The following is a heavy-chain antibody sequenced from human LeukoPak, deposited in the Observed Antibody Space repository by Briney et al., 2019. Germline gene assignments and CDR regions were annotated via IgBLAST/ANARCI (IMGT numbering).Heavy chain of an antibody. J-gene: IGHJ4*02. CDR1: GFTFSSYA. CDR2: MSGSGGST. V-gene: IGHV3-23*01. Sequence: GGSLRLSCAASGFTFSSYAMSWVRQAPGKGLEWVSAMSGSGGSTYFADSVKGRFTISRDNSKNTLYLQMNSLRAEDTGVYYCAKSRARREGSSGSIDYWGQGTLVTVSS. CDR3: AKSRARREGSSGSIDY. D-gene: IGHD3-22*01.